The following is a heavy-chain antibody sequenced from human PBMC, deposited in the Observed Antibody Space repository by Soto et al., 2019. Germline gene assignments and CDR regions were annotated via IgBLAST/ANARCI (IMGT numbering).Heavy chain of an antibody. CDR3: ARDKGDIVVVPAAKRAYYYYGMDV. CDR2: ISSSGSTI. J-gene: IGHJ6*02. Sequence: PGGSLRLSCAASGFTFSDYYMSWIRQAPGKGLEWVSYISSSGSTIYYADSVKGRFTISRDNAKNSLYLQMNSLRAEDTAVYYCARDKGDIVVVPAAKRAYYYYGMDVWGQGTTVTVSS. V-gene: IGHV3-11*01. D-gene: IGHD2-2*01. CDR1: GFTFSDYY.